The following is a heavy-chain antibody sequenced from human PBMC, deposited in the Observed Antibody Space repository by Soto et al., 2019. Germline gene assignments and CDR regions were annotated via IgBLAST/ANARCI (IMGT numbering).Heavy chain of an antibody. CDR3: AHRRRGFSYHFDY. CDR2: IYWDDDK. V-gene: IGHV2-5*02. Sequence: QITLKESGPALVKPTQTLTLTCTFSGFSLTTRGVGVGWFRQPPGKALEWLALIYWDDDKWYSPSLKTRLTITEDTSKNLVALTMTNVDPVDTATYYCAHRRRGFSYHFDYWGQGTLVTVSS. D-gene: IGHD5-18*01. J-gene: IGHJ4*02. CDR1: GFSLTTRGVG.